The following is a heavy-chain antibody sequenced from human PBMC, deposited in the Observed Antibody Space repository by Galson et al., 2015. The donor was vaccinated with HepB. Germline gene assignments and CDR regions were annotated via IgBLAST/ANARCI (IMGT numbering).Heavy chain of an antibody. V-gene: IGHV3-11*06. J-gene: IGHJ6*02. CDR3: ARLLVSMLRGVPYYYYGMDV. CDR1: GFTFSDFY. D-gene: IGHD3-10*01. Sequence: SLRLSCAASGFTFSDFYMSWIRQAPGKGLEWVSYTSSSSSDTKYAESVKGRFIIARDNAKNSLYLQMNSLRVEDTAVYYCARLLVSMLRGVPYYYYGMDVWGQGTTVTVSS. CDR2: TSSSSSDT.